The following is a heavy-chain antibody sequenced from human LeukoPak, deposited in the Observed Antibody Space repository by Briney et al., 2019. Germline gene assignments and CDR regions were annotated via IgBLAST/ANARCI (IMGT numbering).Heavy chain of an antibody. CDR2: INPNSGGP. Sequence: ASVKVSCKASGYTFTSYGISWVRQAPGQGLEWMGWINPNSGGPNYAQKFQGRVTMTRDTSISTAYMELSRLRSDDTAVYYCARGPMVRGVSLDYWGQGTLVTVSS. D-gene: IGHD3-10*01. J-gene: IGHJ4*02. CDR3: ARGPMVRGVSLDY. CDR1: GYTFTSYG. V-gene: IGHV1-2*02.